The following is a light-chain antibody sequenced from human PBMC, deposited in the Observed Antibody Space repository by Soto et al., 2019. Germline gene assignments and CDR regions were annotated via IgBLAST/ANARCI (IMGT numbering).Light chain of an antibody. CDR2: EVS. Sequence: QSALTQPPSASGSPRQSVTISCSGTSRDVCGYNYVSWYQQHPGKAPKLMIYEVSKRPSGVPDRFSGSKSGNTASLTVSGLQAEDEADYYCSSYAASNNLGVFGGGTKLTVL. J-gene: IGLJ2*01. CDR1: SRDVCGYNY. CDR3: SSYAASNNLGV. V-gene: IGLV2-8*01.